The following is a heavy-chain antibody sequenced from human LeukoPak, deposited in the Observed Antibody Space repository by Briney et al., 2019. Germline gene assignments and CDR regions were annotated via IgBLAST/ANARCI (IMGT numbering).Heavy chain of an antibody. CDR1: GGSFSGYY. J-gene: IGHJ1*01. D-gene: IGHD2-2*03. CDR2: INHSGST. CDR3: ARGWAALDIVVVPAAPRGSEYFQH. V-gene: IGHV4-34*01. Sequence: PSETLSLTCAVYGGSFSGYYWSWIRQPPGKGLEWIGEINHSGSTNYNPSLKSRVTISVDTSKNQFSLKLSSVTAADTAVYYCARGWAALDIVVVPAAPRGSEYFQHWGQGTLATVSS.